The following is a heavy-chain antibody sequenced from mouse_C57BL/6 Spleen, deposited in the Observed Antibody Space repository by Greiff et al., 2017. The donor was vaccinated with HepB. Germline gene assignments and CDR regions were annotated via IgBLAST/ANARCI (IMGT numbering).Heavy chain of an antibody. CDR2: IYPNSGST. V-gene: IGHV1-64*01. J-gene: IGHJ4*01. CDR1: GYTFTSYW. D-gene: IGHD1-1*01. CDR3: AREGISRGAMDY. Sequence: VQLQQPGAELVKPGASVKLSCKASGYTFTSYWMHWVKQRPGQGLEWIGMIYPNSGSTNYNEKFKSKATLTVDKSSSTAYMQLSSLTSEDSAVYYCAREGISRGAMDYWGQGTSVTVSS.